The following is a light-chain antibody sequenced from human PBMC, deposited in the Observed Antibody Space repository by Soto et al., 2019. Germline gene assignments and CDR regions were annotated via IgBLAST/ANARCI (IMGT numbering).Light chain of an antibody. Sequence: VLTQSPATLSVSPGEGATLTCRASQSVGTKLAWYQQKPGQSPRILIYAASTRATGVPARFGGSGSETEFTLTINSLQSEDFALYYCQPYNAASPITFGQGTRLET. CDR2: AAS. CDR3: QPYNAASPIT. J-gene: IGKJ5*01. CDR1: QSVGTK. V-gene: IGKV3-15*01.